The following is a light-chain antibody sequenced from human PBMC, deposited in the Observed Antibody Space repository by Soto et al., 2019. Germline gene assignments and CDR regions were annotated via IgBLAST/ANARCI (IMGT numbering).Light chain of an antibody. V-gene: IGLV1-47*01. CDR2: RNN. CDR1: SSNIGSNY. CDR3: AAWDDSLSGWM. J-gene: IGLJ3*02. Sequence: QSVLTQPLSASGTPGQRVTISCSGSSSNIGSNYVYWYQQLPGTAPKLLIYRNNQRPSGVPDRFSGSKSGTSASLAISGLRSEDEADYYCAAWDDSLSGWMFGGGTKLTVL.